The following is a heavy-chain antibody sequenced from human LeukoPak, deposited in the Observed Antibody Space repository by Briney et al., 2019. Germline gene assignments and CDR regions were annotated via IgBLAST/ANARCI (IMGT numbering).Heavy chain of an antibody. CDR1: VFTFTNYA. D-gene: IGHD2-8*01. J-gene: IGHJ4*02. V-gene: IGHV3-23*01. CDR2: INDDGGST. CDR3: AKEGHKHGIPYFDC. Sequence: GGSLRLSCAASVFTFTNYAMSWVRQAPGKGLEWVSGINDDGGSTYYADSVKGRFTISRDNSRNTLYLQMNSLRADDTAVYYCAKEGHKHGIPYFDCWGQGALVTVSS.